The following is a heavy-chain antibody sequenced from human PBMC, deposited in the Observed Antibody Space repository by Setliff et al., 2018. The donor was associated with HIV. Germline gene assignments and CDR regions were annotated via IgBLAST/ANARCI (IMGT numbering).Heavy chain of an antibody. J-gene: IGHJ4*02. Sequence: PGGSLRLSCAASGFTFSSYEMNWVRQAPGKGLEWISYIDRSGSAIYYADSVKGRFTISRDNAKNSLYLQMNSLRAEDTAVYYCARGPGTLDCYWLTYHTLDYFDHWGQGALVTVSS. V-gene: IGHV3-48*03. D-gene: IGHD2-21*01. CDR3: ARGPGTLDCYWLTYHTLDYFDH. CDR1: GFTFSSYE. CDR2: IDRSGSAI.